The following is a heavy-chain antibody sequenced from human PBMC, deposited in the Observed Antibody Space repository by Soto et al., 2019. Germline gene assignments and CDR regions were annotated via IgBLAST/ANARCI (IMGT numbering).Heavy chain of an antibody. CDR1: GFTFSSYG. CDR2: ISYDGSNK. D-gene: IGHD4-17*01. J-gene: IGHJ6*02. CDR3: ANLRSSLYGDPDSRKYYYYGMDV. Sequence: HPGGSLRLSCAASGFTFSSYGMHWVRQAPGKGLEWVAVISYDGSNKYYADSVKGRFTISRDNSKNTLYLQMNSLRAEDTAVYYCANLRSSLYGDPDSRKYYYYGMDVWGQGTTVTVSS. V-gene: IGHV3-30*18.